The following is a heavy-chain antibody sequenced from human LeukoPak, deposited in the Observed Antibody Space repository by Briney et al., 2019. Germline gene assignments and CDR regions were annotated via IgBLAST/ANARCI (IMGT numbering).Heavy chain of an antibody. Sequence: SETLSLTCTVSGGSISSSSYYWGWIRQPPGKGLEWIGSIYYSGSTYYNPSLKSRVTISVDTSKNQFSLKLSSVTAADTAVYYCANYGDYVRYFDYWGQGTLVTVSS. J-gene: IGHJ4*02. CDR1: GGSISSSSYY. V-gene: IGHV4-39*07. D-gene: IGHD4-17*01. CDR2: IYYSGST. CDR3: ANYGDYVRYFDY.